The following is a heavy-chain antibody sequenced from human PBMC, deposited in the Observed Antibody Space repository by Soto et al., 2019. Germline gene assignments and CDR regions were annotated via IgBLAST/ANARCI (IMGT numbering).Heavy chain of an antibody. Sequence: SETLSLTCTVSGGSISSSSYYWGWVRQPPGKGLEWIGSIYYSGSTYYNPSLKSRVTISVDTSKNQFSLKLSSVTAADTAVYYCARHSGILWFGEFLGYMDVWGKGTTVTVS. V-gene: IGHV4-39*01. CDR3: ARHSGILWFGEFLGYMDV. D-gene: IGHD3-10*01. J-gene: IGHJ6*03. CDR2: IYYSGST. CDR1: GGSISSSSYY.